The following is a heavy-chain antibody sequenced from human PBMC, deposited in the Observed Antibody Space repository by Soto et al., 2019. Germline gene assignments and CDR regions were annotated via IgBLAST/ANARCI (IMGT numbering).Heavy chain of an antibody. J-gene: IGHJ6*02. CDR2: INQSGTT. D-gene: IGHD4-17*01. Sequence: SATLSLTCAVNGGSFREYYWSWLRQPPGKGLEWIGEINQSGTTHYNPSLKRRINISIDTSKNQFPLNLTSVTAADTATYYCARDIITVRVGEIYYYFGMDGWGQGPTVTVAS. V-gene: IGHV4-34*01. CDR1: GGSFREYY. CDR3: ARDIITVRVGEIYYYFGMDG.